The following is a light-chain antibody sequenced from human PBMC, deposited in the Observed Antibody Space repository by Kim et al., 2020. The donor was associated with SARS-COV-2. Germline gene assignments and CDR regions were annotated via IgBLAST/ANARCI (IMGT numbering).Light chain of an antibody. CDR1: QSVSSY. CDR3: QHRSNWPLT. Sequence: LSPGERATLSCRASQSVSSYLAWYQQKPGQAPRLLIYAASNRATGIPARFSGSGSGTDFTLTISSLEPEDFAVYYCQHRSNWPLTFGGGTKVDIK. CDR2: AAS. V-gene: IGKV3-11*01. J-gene: IGKJ4*01.